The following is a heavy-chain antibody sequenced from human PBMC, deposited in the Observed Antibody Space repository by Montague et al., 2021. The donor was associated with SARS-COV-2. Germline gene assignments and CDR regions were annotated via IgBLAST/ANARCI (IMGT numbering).Heavy chain of an antibody. CDR1: GRSFSGYY. D-gene: IGHD3-22*01. CDR3: ARGGQGFPMLVVVVTGGMYAIDH. CDR2: INHSGRT. V-gene: IGHV4-34*01. J-gene: IGHJ4*02. Sequence: SETLSLTCAVYGRSFSGYYWTWIRQSPGKGLEWIGEINHSGRTNYKPSLKSRGTMSVDTSKYKCSLTLNSVTAADTAVYYCARGGQGFPMLVVVVTGGMYAIDHWGQGTLVTVSS.